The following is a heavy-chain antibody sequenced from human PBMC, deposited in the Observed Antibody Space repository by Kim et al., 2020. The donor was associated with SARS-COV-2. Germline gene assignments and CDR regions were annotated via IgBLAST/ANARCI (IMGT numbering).Heavy chain of an antibody. J-gene: IGHJ1*01. CDR3: AKTRGMGYFQH. Sequence: GGSLRLSCAASGFTFDDYAMHWVRQAPGKGLEWVSGISWNSGSIGYADSVKGRFTISRDNAKNSLYLQMNSLRAEDTALYYCAKTRGMGYFQHWGQGTL. V-gene: IGHV3-9*01. CDR2: ISWNSGSI. CDR1: GFTFDDYA.